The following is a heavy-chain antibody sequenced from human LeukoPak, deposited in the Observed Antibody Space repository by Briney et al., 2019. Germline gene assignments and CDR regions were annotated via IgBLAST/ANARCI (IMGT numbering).Heavy chain of an antibody. D-gene: IGHD3-16*02. CDR2: IYYSGST. CDR1: GRSISSYY. J-gene: IGHJ4*02. CDR3: ARAYYDYVWGSYPMDY. V-gene: IGHV4-59*01. Sequence: SETLSLTCTVSGRSISSYYWSWIRQPPGKGLEWIGYIYYSGSTNYNPSLKSRVTISVDTSKNQFSLKLSSVTAADTAVYYCARAYYDYVWGSYPMDYWGQGTLVTVSS.